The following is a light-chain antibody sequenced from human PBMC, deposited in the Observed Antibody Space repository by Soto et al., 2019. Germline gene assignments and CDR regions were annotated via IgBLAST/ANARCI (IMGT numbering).Light chain of an antibody. CDR3: QSYDSSLSGVV. V-gene: IGLV1-40*01. Sequence: QAVVTQPPSVSGAPGQTVTISCTGNGANIGAAHGVHWYQQLPGTAPKLLMFVNSNRPSGVADRFSDSKSGTSATLSITGLQAEDEADYYCQSYDSSLSGVVFGGGTQLTVL. CDR1: GANIGAAHG. J-gene: IGLJ2*01. CDR2: VNS.